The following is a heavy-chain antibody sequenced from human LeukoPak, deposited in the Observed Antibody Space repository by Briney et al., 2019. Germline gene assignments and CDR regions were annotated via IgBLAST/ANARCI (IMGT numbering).Heavy chain of an antibody. CDR3: ARGGGFPYLNFDY. J-gene: IGHJ4*02. D-gene: IGHD1-26*01. V-gene: IGHV4-59*12. Sequence: PSETLSLTCTVSGGSISSYYWSWLRQPPGKGLEWIGYIYYSGSTNYNPSLKSRVTISVDRSKNQFSLKLSSVTAADTAVYYCARGGGFPYLNFDYWGQGTLVTVSS. CDR2: IYYSGST. CDR1: GGSISSYY.